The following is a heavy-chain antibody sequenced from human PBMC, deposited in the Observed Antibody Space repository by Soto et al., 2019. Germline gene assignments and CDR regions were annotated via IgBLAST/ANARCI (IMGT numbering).Heavy chain of an antibody. J-gene: IGHJ4*02. CDR3: ARELAAASTYYFDY. CDR2: ISAYNGNT. D-gene: IGHD6-13*01. Sequence: ASVKVSCKASGYTFTSYGISWVRQAPGQGLEWMGWISAYNGNTNYAQKLQGRVTMTTDTSTSTAYMELRSLRSDDTAVYYCARELAAASTYYFDYWGQGTLVTVSS. CDR1: GYTFTSYG. V-gene: IGHV1-18*01.